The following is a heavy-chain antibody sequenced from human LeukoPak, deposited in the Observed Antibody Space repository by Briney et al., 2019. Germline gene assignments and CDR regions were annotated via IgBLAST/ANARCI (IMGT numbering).Heavy chain of an antibody. CDR1: GDTVSSNRAS. CDR2: TYYRSKWYN. CDR3: ARAVVANSYDYYGVDV. Sequence: SQTLSLTCAISGDTVSSNRASWNWIRQSPSRGLEWLGRTYYRSKWYNDYAVSVKSRITINPDTSKNQFSLLLNSVTPGDTAVYYCARAVVANSYDYYGVDVWGEGTTVTVSS. D-gene: IGHD2-15*01. V-gene: IGHV6-1*01. J-gene: IGHJ6*04.